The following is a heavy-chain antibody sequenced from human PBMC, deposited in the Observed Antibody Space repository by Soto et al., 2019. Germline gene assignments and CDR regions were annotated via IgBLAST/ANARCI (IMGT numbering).Heavy chain of an antibody. CDR1: GFTFSSYW. V-gene: IGHV3-74*01. Sequence: GGSLRLSCAASGFTFSSYWMHWVRQAPGKGLVWVSRINSDGSSTSYADSVKGRFTISRDNAKNTLYLQMNSLRAEDTAVYYCARTNYDFWSGFYYYYMDVWGKGTTVTVSS. CDR3: ARTNYDFWSGFYYYYMDV. J-gene: IGHJ6*03. D-gene: IGHD3-3*01. CDR2: INSDGSST.